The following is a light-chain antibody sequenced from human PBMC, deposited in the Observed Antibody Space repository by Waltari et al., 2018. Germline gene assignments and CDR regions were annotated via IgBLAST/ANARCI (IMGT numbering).Light chain of an antibody. J-gene: IGKJ1*01. CDR1: PSVGSN. V-gene: IGKV3-15*01. Sequence: LMTQSPPTLSVSPGDRATLSCRASPSVGSNVAWYQQRPGQAPRLLISRASARATDIPARFSGSGSGTDFTLTISSVESEDVAVYYCQQYNYWPPWTFGQGTKVEI. CDR3: QQYNYWPPWT. CDR2: RAS.